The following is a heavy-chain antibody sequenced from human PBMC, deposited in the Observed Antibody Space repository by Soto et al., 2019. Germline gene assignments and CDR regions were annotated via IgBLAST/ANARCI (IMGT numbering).Heavy chain of an antibody. Sequence: QITLKESGPTLLKPTETLTLACTFCEFSLSTGGVTVGCIRQPPGKALEWLALIYWDDDKRYSPSLKSRLTITKDTSKNQVVLTMTNMDPADTATYYCARGVPFDYWGQGTLVTVSS. D-gene: IGHD3-10*01. CDR3: ARGVPFDY. CDR2: IYWDDDK. J-gene: IGHJ4*02. V-gene: IGHV2-5*02. CDR1: EFSLSTGGVT.